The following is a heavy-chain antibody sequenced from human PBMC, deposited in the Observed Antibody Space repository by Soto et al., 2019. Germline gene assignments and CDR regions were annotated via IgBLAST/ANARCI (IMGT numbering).Heavy chain of an antibody. J-gene: IGHJ5*02. V-gene: IGHV3-74*01. CDR3: ARAICSGGRCFLLDL. CDR1: GFIFSGYW. CDR2: IKGDGSGI. D-gene: IGHD2-15*01. Sequence: EVQLLESGGGLVPPGGSLRLSCAASGFIFSGYWMHWVRQAPGKGLVWVSRIKGDGSGISYADSVKGRFTISRDNVKKTLYLQMSSLRAEDTAVYYCARAICSGGRCFLLDLWGQGTLVTVSS.